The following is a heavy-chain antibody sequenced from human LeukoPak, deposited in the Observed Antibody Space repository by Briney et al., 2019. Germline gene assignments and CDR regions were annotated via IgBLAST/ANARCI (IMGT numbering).Heavy chain of an antibody. J-gene: IGHJ5*02. CDR3: ARGDYGDYRFT. V-gene: IGHV4-39*07. CDR1: GGSISSSSYY. Sequence: KSSETLSLTCTVSGGSISSSSYYWGWIRQPPGKGLEWIGSIYYSGSTYYNPSLKSRVTISVDTSKNQFSLKLSSVTAADTAVYYCARGDYGDYRFTWGQGTLVTVSS. D-gene: IGHD4-17*01. CDR2: IYYSGST.